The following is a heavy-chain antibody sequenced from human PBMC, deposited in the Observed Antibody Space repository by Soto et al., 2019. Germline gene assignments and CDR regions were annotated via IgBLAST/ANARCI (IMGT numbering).Heavy chain of an antibody. D-gene: IGHD4-17*01. CDR2: IYNSGNT. J-gene: IGHJ4*02. V-gene: IGHV4-30-4*01. CDR1: GGSISSDRYY. CDR3: ARGPTVTTDY. Sequence: QVQLQESGPGLVQPSQTLSLTCTVSGGSISSDRYYWTWFRQPPGKGLEWIGNIYNSGNTYYNPSLKSRITIALDTSKNQFSLKLSSVTVADTAVYYCARGPTVTTDYWGQGTLVTVSS.